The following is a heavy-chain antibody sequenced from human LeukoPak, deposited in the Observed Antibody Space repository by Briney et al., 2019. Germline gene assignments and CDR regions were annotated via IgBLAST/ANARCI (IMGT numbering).Heavy chain of an antibody. CDR1: GFTYSNYA. CDR3: ARRNWFDL. CDR2: ISVSGGST. Sequence: GGSLRLSCAASGFTYSNYAMTWVRQAPGKGLEWVSTISVSGGSTYYADSVKGRFTISRDNSKNTLYLRVDSLRAGDTALYYCARRNWFDLWGQGTLVTVSS. V-gene: IGHV3-23*01. J-gene: IGHJ5*02.